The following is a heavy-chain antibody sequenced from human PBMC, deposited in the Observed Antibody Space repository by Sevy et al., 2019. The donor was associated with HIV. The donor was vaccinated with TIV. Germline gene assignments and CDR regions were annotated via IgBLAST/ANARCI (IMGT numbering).Heavy chain of an antibody. Sequence: GGSLRLTCTASGFTFSNYNMNWVRQAPGKGLEWISYISSNVRTIYYADSVKGRFTISRDNAKNSFYVQMNSLRDEDTAVYYCATSSIYNYMEVWVKGTTVTVSS. V-gene: IGHV3-48*02. J-gene: IGHJ6*03. D-gene: IGHD3-10*01. CDR2: ISSNVRTI. CDR3: ATSSIYNYMEV. CDR1: GFTFSNYN.